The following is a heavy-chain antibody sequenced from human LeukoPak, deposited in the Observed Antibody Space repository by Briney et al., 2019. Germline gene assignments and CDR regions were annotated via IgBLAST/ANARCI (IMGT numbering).Heavy chain of an antibody. D-gene: IGHD3-10*01. J-gene: IGHJ5*02. V-gene: IGHV1-2*02. CDR3: ARPRAMVRGVIAGHWFDP. CDR2: INPNSGGT. CDR1: GYTFTGYY. Sequence: ASVKVSCKASGYTFTGYYMHWVRQAPGQGLEWMGWINPNSGGTNYAQKFQGRVTMTRDTSISTAYMELSRPRSDDTAVYYCARPRAMVRGVIAGHWFDPWGQGTLVTVSS.